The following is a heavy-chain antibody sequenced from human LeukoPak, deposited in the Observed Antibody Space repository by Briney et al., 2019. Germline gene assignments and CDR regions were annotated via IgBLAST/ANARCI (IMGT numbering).Heavy chain of an antibody. D-gene: IGHD2-21*01. V-gene: IGHV3-13*01. J-gene: IGHJ4*02. Sequence: GGSLRLSCAASGFTFSTYDFHWVRQVTGKGLQWVSAIGAGFDTYYQDSVRGRFTISRENAKNSLYLQMNSLTVEDTALYYCAKDRVGGALELWGQGTLATVSS. CDR3: AKDRVGGALEL. CDR1: GFTFSTYD. CDR2: IGAGFDT.